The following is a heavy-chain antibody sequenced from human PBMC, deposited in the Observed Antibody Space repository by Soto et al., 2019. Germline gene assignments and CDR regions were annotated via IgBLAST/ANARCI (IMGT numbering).Heavy chain of an antibody. D-gene: IGHD3-22*01. CDR3: ARGSGGYYDSSDPFDY. J-gene: IGHJ4*02. CDR1: GGTYSRYA. Sequence: GASVKVSCQASGGTYSRYAVSWVRQAPGQGLEWMGGIIPIFGTANYAQKFQGRVTITADESTSTAYMELSSLRSEDTAVYYCARGSGGYYDSSDPFDYWGQGTLVTVSS. V-gene: IGHV1-69*13. CDR2: IIPIFGTA.